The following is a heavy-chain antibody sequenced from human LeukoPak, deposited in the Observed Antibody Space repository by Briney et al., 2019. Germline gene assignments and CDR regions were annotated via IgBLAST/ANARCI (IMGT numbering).Heavy chain of an antibody. CDR2: INHSGST. J-gene: IGHJ4*02. CDR1: GGSFSGYY. D-gene: IGHD6-19*01. V-gene: IGHV4-34*01. CDR3: GRAWLVLFDY. Sequence: SETLSLTCAVYGGSFSGYYWSWIRQPPGKGLEWIGEINHSGSTNYNPSLKSRVTISVDTSKNQFSLKLSSVTAADTAVYYCGRAWLVLFDYWGQGTLVTVSS.